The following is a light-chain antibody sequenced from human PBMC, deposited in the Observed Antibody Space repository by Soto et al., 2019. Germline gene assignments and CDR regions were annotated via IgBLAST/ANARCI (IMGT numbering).Light chain of an antibody. V-gene: IGLV1-44*01. Sequence: QSVLTQPPSASATPGQRVTISCSGSSSNIARRSVYWYQQLPGTAPKLLIYLNSRRPSGVPDRFSGSKSGTSASLAISGLQSEDEAEYYCATWDDSLNLLYVFGTGTKLTVL. J-gene: IGLJ1*01. CDR3: ATWDDSLNLLYV. CDR2: LNS. CDR1: SSNIARRS.